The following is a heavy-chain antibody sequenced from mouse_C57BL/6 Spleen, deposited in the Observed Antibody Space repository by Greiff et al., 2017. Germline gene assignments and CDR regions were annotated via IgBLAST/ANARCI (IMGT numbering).Heavy chain of an antibody. D-gene: IGHD3-2*02. V-gene: IGHV1-81*01. CDR2: IYPRSGNT. Sequence: VQLQQSGAELARPGASVKLSCKASGYTFTSYGISWVKQRTGQGLEWIGEIYPRSGNTSYNEKFKGKATLTSDKSSSTASMELRLLTSEDSAVYCGARSALNSSGLFAYWGQGTLVTVSA. J-gene: IGHJ3*01. CDR1: GYTFTSYG. CDR3: ARSALNSSGLFAY.